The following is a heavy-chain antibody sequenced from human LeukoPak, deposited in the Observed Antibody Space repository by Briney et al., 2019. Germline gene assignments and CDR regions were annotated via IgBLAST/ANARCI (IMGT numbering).Heavy chain of an antibody. CDR2: INPSSGDT. CDR3: ARGSSVSGTVKSAFEI. V-gene: IGHV1-2*02. J-gene: IGHJ3*02. Sequence: VASVKVSCKASGYTFTGYYIQWVRQAPGQGLERMGWINPSSGDTKYAQKFQDRVTMTRDTSISTAYMELSRLGSDDTAVYYCARGSSVSGTVKSAFEIWGQGTMVTVSS. D-gene: IGHD1-20*01. CDR1: GYTFTGYY.